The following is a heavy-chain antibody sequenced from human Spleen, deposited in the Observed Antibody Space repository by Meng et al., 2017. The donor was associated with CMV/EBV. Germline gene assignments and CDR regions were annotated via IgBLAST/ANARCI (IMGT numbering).Heavy chain of an antibody. Sequence: GGSLRLSCAASGFTFSSYAMHWVRQAPGKGLEWVAVISYDGSNKYYADSVKGRFTISRDNSKNTLYLQMNSLRAEDTAVYYCARDRYRYCSSTSCSYLDYWGQGTLVTVSS. CDR1: GFTFSSYA. D-gene: IGHD2-2*01. CDR3: ARDRYRYCSSTSCSYLDY. V-gene: IGHV3-30*04. CDR2: ISYDGSNK. J-gene: IGHJ4*02.